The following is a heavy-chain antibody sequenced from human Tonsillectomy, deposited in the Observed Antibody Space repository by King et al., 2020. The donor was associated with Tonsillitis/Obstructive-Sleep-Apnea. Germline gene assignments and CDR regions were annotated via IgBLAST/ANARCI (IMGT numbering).Heavy chain of an antibody. CDR3: TRVRECGMDV. CDR1: GFTFNTYG. D-gene: IGHD3-3*01. CDR2: IWFDGTNK. J-gene: IGHJ6*02. Sequence: VQLVESGGGVVQPGRSLRLSCAASGFTFNTYGMHWVRQAPGKGLEWVAVIWFDGTNKYYADSVKGRFTISRDNSKNTVYLQMYSLRAEDTAVYYCTRVRECGMDVWGQGTTVTVSS. V-gene: IGHV3-33*01.